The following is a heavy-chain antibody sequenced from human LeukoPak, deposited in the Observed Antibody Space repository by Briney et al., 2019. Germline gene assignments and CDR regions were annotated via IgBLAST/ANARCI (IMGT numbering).Heavy chain of an antibody. CDR3: ARSSYYGSGSYYPLDY. CDR1: AFSFSSYG. Sequence: GRSLRLSCAASAFSFSSYGMHWVRQAPGKGLEWVAVIWYDGNNKYYTDSVKGRFTISRDNSKNTLYLQMNSLRAEDTAVYYCARSSYYGSGSYYPLDYWGQGTLVTVSS. J-gene: IGHJ4*02. D-gene: IGHD3-10*01. CDR2: IWYDGNNK. V-gene: IGHV3-33*01.